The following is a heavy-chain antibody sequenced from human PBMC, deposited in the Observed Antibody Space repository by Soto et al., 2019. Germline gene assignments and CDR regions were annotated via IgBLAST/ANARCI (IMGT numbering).Heavy chain of an antibody. CDR2: ISSTTNYL. V-gene: IGHV3-21*06. J-gene: IGHJ4*02. Sequence: PGGSLRLSCAASGFTFTRCSMNWVRQVPGKGLEWVSSISSTTNYLYFGDSMKGRFTISRDNAKNSLYLEMNSLRAEDTAVYYCARESEDLTSNFDYWGQGTLVTVSS. CDR3: ARESEDLTSNFDY. CDR1: GFTFTRCS.